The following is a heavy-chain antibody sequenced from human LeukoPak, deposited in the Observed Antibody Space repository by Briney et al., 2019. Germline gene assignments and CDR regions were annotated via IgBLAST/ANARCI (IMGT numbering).Heavy chain of an antibody. V-gene: IGHV1-8*01. D-gene: IGHD5-18*01. CDR3: ARERAAGYSYGSYFDY. CDR1: GYTFTSYD. Sequence: ASVRVSCKASGYTFTSYDINWVRQATGQGLEWMEWMNPNSGNTGYAQKFQGRVTITADESTSTAYMELSSLRSEDTAVCYCARERAAGYSYGSYFDYWGQGTLVTVSS. CDR2: MNPNSGNT. J-gene: IGHJ4*02.